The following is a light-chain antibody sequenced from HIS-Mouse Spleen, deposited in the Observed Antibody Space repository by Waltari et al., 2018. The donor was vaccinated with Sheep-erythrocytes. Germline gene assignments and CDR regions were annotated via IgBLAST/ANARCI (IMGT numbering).Light chain of an antibody. CDR2: DVS. CDR3: CSYAGSYNHV. V-gene: IGLV2-11*01. J-gene: IGLJ1*01. CDR1: SSDVGCYNY. Sequence: QSALTQPRSVSGSPGQSVTISCTGTSSDVGCYNYVSWYQQPPGKAPKIMIYDVSKRPSGVPDRFSGSKSGNTASLTISGLQAEDEADYYCCSYAGSYNHVFATGTKVTVL.